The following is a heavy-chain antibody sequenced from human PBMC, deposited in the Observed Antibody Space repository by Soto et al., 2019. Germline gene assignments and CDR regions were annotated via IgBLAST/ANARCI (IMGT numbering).Heavy chain of an antibody. D-gene: IGHD3-3*01. CDR3: AHLVTADDSEYFDF. CDR2: IYWDDDK. J-gene: IGHJ4*02. Sequence: QITLRESGPTVVKPTQTLTLTRTFSGFSLNTPGGGVGWIRQPPGKALEWVALIYWDDDKRYNPSLKRRLVITKDSSKNQVVLTMTNVDPVDTATYYCAHLVTADDSEYFDFWGQGTLVPVSP. V-gene: IGHV2-5*02. CDR1: GFSLNTPGGG.